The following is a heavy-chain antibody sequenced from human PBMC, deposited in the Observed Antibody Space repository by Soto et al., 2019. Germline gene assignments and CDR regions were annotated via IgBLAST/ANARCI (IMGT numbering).Heavy chain of an antibody. CDR1: GVSVSETSW. CDR2: ISHRGTP. J-gene: IGHJ4*02. Sequence: QVHLQESGPGLVEPSETLSLTFAVSGVSVSETSWWSWVRQPPGKGLEWIGEISHRGTPHYNASLWSRVSMSTDTSRNQISLTLMSVTAADSASYFCARHVGVPGTRGFDYWGQGTLVTVSS. D-gene: IGHD6-13*01. V-gene: IGHV4-4*02. CDR3: ARHVGVPGTRGFDY.